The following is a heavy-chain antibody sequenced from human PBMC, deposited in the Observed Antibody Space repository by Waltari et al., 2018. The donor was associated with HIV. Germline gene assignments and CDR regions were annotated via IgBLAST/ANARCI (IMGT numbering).Heavy chain of an antibody. CDR1: GGSISSSSYY. V-gene: IGHV4-39*01. D-gene: IGHD3-10*01. J-gene: IGHJ5*02. Sequence: QLQLQESGPGLVKPSETLSLTCTVSGGSISSSSYYWGWIRQPPGKGLEWIGSIYYSGSTYYNPSLKSRVTISVDTSKNQFSLKLSSVTAADTAVYYCARLRGVLGRVNWFDPWGQGTLVTVSS. CDR2: IYYSGST. CDR3: ARLRGVLGRVNWFDP.